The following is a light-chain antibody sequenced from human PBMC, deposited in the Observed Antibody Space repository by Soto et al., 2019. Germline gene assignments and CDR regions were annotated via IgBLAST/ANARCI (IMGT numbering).Light chain of an antibody. CDR3: ISYTDSSTVV. J-gene: IGLJ2*01. CDR1: SSDVGSYNR. Sequence: QSVLTQPASVSGSPGQSITISCTGTSSDVGSYNRVSWYQQPPGTAPKLMIYEVSNRPSGVSNRFSGSKSGNTASLTISGLLAEDEADYYCISYTDSSTVVFGGGTKLTVL. CDR2: EVS. V-gene: IGLV2-14*01.